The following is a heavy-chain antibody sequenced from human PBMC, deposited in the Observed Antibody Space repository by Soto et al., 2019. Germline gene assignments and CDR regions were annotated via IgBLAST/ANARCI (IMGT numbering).Heavy chain of an antibody. J-gene: IGHJ4*02. CDR1: GYTFTGYY. CDR2: INPNSGGT. V-gene: IGHV1-2*04. CDR3: ARARIEAAGRKPYYCDY. Sequence: QVQLVQSGAEVKKPGASVKVSCKASGYTFTGYYMHWVRQAPGQGLEWMGWINPNSGGTNYAQKFQGWVTMTRDTSISTAYMELSRLRSDDTAVYYCARARIEAAGRKPYYCDYWGQGTLVTVSS. D-gene: IGHD6-13*01.